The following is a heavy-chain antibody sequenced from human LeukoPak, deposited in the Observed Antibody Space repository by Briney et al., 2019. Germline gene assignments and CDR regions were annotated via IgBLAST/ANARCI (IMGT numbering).Heavy chain of an antibody. Sequence: ASVKVSCKASGYTFTGYYLHWVRQAPGQGLEWMGWINPNSGDTNFAQKFHGGVTMTRDTAISTAYMELSGLTSDDTAFYYCARDDTVKIWNSPDYWGQGTLVTVSS. CDR2: INPNSGDT. CDR3: ARDDTVKIWNSPDY. V-gene: IGHV1-2*02. J-gene: IGHJ4*02. D-gene: IGHD1-1*01. CDR1: GYTFTGYY.